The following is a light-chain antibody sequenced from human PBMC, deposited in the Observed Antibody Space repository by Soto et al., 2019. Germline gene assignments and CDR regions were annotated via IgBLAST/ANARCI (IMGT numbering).Light chain of an antibody. CDR2: GAS. CDR3: QQYGTSIT. Sequence: EIVLTQSPGTLSLSPGERATLSCRASQSFSSSYLAWYQQKPGQAPRLLIYGASSRATGIPDRFSGSGSGTYFTLTISRLEPEDLAVYYCQQYGTSITFGQGTLLEI. CDR1: QSFSSSY. J-gene: IGKJ5*01. V-gene: IGKV3-20*01.